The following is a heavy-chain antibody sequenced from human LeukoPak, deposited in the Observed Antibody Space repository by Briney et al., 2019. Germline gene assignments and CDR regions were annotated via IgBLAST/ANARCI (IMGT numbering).Heavy chain of an antibody. CDR2: INQDGSEK. V-gene: IGHV3-7*01. Sequence: GSLRLSCEASGFPFSRYWMSWVRQAPGKGLEWVANINQDGSEKYYVDSVKGRFTISRDNAKKSLYLQMNSLRAEDTAVYYCARDQGFSYYYYYMDVWGKGTTVTVSS. CDR1: GFPFSRYW. J-gene: IGHJ6*03. D-gene: IGHD3-3*01. CDR3: ARDQGFSYYYYYMDV.